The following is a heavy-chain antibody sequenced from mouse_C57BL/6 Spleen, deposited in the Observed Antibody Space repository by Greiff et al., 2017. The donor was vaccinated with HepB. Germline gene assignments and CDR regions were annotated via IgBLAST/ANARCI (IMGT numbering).Heavy chain of an antibody. J-gene: IGHJ1*03. D-gene: IGHD1-1*01. CDR3: ARSGDLMTTVVALYWYFDV. CDR1: GYTFTDYY. V-gene: IGHV1-26*01. CDR2: INPNNGGT. Sequence: EVQLQQSGPELVKPGASVKISCKASGYTFTDYYMNWVKQSHGKSLEWIGDINPNNGGTSYNQKFKGKATLTVDKSSSTAYMELRSLTSEDSAVYYCARSGDLMTTVVALYWYFDVWGTGTTVTVSS.